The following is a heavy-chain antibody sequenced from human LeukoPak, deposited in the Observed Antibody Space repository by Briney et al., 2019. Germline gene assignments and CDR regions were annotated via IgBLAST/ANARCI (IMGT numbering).Heavy chain of an antibody. CDR2: INPNSGGT. CDR1: GYTFTGYY. J-gene: IGHJ2*01. D-gene: IGHD3-10*01. Sequence: ASVKVSCKASGYTFTGYYVHWVRQAPGQGLEWMGWINPNSGGTNYAQKFQGRVTMTRDTSISTAYMELSRLRSDDTAVYYCARVIWGAYGSGPSWYFDLWGRGTLVTVSS. V-gene: IGHV1-2*02. CDR3: ARVIWGAYGSGPSWYFDL.